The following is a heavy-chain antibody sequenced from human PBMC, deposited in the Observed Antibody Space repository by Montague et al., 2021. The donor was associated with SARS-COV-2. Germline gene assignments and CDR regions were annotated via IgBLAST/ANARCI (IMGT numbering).Heavy chain of an antibody. CDR2: MYYSWST. J-gene: IGHJ6*02. CDR1: GGSTNYYY. V-gene: IGHV4-59*01. CDR3: ARVARYCTNGVCQTYYYYGLDV. D-gene: IGHD2-8*01. Sequence: SETLSLTCIVSGGSTNYYYWSWIRQSPGKELEWIWYMYYSWSTNYNPSLKSRVTMSIDRSKNQFSLKLRSVTAADTAVYYCARVARYCTNGVCQTYYYYGLDVWGQGTTVTVSS.